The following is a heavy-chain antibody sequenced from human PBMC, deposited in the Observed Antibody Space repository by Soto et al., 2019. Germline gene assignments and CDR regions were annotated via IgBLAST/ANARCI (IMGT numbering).Heavy chain of an antibody. D-gene: IGHD2-15*01. V-gene: IGHV4-59*01. J-gene: IGHJ4*02. CDR1: GGSISSYY. Sequence: SETLSLTCTVSGGSISSYYWSWIRQPPGKGLEWIGYIYYSGSTNYNPSLKSRVTISVDTSKNQFSLKLSSVTAADTAVYYCARVDCSGGSCFYFDYWGQGTRVTVSS. CDR2: IYYSGST. CDR3: ARVDCSGGSCFYFDY.